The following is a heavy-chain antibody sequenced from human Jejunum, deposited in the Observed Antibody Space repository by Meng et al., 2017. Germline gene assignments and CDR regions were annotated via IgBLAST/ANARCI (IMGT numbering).Heavy chain of an antibody. CDR1: GFNFTNYG. J-gene: IGHJ6*02. CDR2: INPSGGST. CDR3: ARALPYGDLTWRYYYYGMDV. D-gene: IGHD4-17*01. Sequence: GESLKISCAASGFNFTNYGMHWVRQAPGQGLEWMGIINPSGGSTSYAQKFQGRVTMTRDTSTSTVYMELSSLRSEDTAVYYCARALPYGDLTWRYYYYGMDVWGQGTTVTVSS. V-gene: IGHV1-46*01.